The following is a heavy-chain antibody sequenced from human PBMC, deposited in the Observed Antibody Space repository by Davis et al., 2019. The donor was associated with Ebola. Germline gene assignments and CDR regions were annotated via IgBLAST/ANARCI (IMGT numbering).Heavy chain of an antibody. CDR2: INPSGGST. CDR1: GYTFTSYY. CDR3: ARATSKARIAARPHYYGMDV. Sequence: ASVKVSCKASGYTFTSYYMHWVRQAPGQGLEWMGIINPSGGSTSYAQKFQGRVTMTRDTSTSTVYMELSSLRSEDTAVYYCARATSKARIAARPHYYGMDVWGQGTTVTVSS. J-gene: IGHJ6*02. D-gene: IGHD6-6*01. V-gene: IGHV1-46*01.